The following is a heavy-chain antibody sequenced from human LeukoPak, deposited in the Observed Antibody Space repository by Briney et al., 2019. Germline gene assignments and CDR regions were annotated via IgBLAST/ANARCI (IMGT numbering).Heavy chain of an antibody. CDR2: ISGTGGST. D-gene: IGHD3-10*01. V-gene: IGHV3-23*01. CDR1: GFTFSSYA. J-gene: IGHJ6*02. CDR3: AKGRGSGSYYNYGMDV. Sequence: GGSLRLSCAASGFTFSSYAMSWVRQAPGKGLEWVSYISGTGGSTYYADSVKGRFTISRDNSKNTLYLQMNSLRAEDTAVYYCAKGRGSGSYYNYGMDVWGQGTTVTVSS.